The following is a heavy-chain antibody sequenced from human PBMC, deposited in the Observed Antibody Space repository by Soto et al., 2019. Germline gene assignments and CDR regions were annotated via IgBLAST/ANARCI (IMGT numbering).Heavy chain of an antibody. V-gene: IGHV3-30*18. D-gene: IGHD3-9*01. Sequence: PGGSLRLSCAASGFTFSSYGMHWVRQAPGKGLEWVAVISYDASNKYYADSVKGRFTISRDNSKNTLYLQMNSLRAEDTAVYYCAKDPRRYFDSPFDYWGQGTLVTVSS. CDR1: GFTFSSYG. CDR3: AKDPRRYFDSPFDY. J-gene: IGHJ4*02. CDR2: ISYDASNK.